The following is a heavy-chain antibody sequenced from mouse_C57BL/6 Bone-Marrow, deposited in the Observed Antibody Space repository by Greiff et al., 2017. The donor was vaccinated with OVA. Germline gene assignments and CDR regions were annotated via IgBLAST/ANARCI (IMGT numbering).Heavy chain of an antibody. CDR2: ISDGGSYT. CDR3: ARDRYGNYFDY. V-gene: IGHV5-4*01. D-gene: IGHD2-1*01. J-gene: IGHJ2*01. CDR1: GFTFSSYA. Sequence: EVQLVESGGGLVKPGGSLKLSCAASGFTFSSYAMSWVRQTPEKRLEWVATISDGGSYTYYPDNVKGRFTISRDNAKNNLYLQMSHLKSEDTAMYYCARDRYGNYFDYWGQGTTLTVSS.